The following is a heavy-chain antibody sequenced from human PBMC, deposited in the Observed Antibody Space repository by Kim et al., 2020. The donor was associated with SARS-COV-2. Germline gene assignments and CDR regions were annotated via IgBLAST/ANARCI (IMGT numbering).Heavy chain of an antibody. J-gene: IGHJ6*02. Sequence: GGSLRLSCAASGFTFSSYGMHWVRQAPGKGLEWVAVISYDGSNKYYADSVKGRFTISRDNSENTLYLQMNSLRAEDTAVYYCARAAIIAVAGTSYYYYGMDVWGQGTTVTVSS. V-gene: IGHV3-33*05. CDR2: ISYDGSNK. CDR3: ARAAIIAVAGTSYYYYGMDV. D-gene: IGHD6-19*01. CDR1: GFTFSSYG.